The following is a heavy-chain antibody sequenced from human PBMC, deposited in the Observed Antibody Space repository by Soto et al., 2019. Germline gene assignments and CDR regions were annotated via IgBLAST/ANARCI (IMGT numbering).Heavy chain of an antibody. J-gene: IGHJ1*01. V-gene: IGHV4-34*01. CDR3: ARYSSGWYRQYFQH. D-gene: IGHD6-19*01. CDR1: GGSFSGYY. Sequence: SETLSLTCAVYGGSFSGYYWSWIRQPPGKGLEWIGEINHSGSTNYNPSLKSRVTISVDTSKNQFSLKLSSVTAADTAVYYCARYSSGWYRQYFQHWGQGTLVTVS. CDR2: INHSGST.